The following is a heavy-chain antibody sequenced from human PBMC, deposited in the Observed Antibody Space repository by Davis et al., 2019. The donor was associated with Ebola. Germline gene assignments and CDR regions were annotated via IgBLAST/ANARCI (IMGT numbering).Heavy chain of an antibody. CDR3: AGEGGRYYDSSGYVFDI. CDR1: GYRFTSHY. Sequence: ASVKVSCKASGYRFTSHYMHWVRQAPGQGLEWMGIINPITGGTSYAQNFQVRVNMTRDTSTSTVYMELSSLRSEDTAVYYCAGEGGRYYDSSGYVFDIWGQGTMVKVSS. J-gene: IGHJ3*02. CDR2: INPITGGT. V-gene: IGHV1-46*01. D-gene: IGHD3-22*01.